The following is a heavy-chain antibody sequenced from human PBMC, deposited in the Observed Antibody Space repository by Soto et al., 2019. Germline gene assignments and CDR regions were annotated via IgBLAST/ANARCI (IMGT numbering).Heavy chain of an antibody. CDR1: GFSISDYA. CDR2: ISDSGTKT. Sequence: LRLSCSASGFSISDYAMSWVRQAPGKGLEWVSSISDSGTKTFYADSVKGRFAISRDTSKNTVYMQMNNLRVEDTALYYCAKDGNRKDDYWGQGTVVTVSS. J-gene: IGHJ4*02. CDR3: AKDGNRKDDY. V-gene: IGHV3-23*01.